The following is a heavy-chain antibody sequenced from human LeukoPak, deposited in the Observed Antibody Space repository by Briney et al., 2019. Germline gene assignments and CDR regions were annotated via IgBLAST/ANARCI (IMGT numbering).Heavy chain of an antibody. CDR3: ARGTSRRGASMDV. J-gene: IGHJ6*02. Sequence: GGSLRLSSAASGFTVSSNYMRWVRQAPGKGLEWVSVIYSGGSTYYADSVKGRFTISRHNSKNTLYLQMNSLRAEDTAVYYCARGTSRRGASMDVWGQGTTVTVSS. CDR1: GFTVSSNY. D-gene: IGHD3-10*01. CDR2: IYSGGST. V-gene: IGHV3-53*04.